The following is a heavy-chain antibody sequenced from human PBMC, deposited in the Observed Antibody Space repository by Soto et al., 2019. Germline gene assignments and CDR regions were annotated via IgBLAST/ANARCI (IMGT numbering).Heavy chain of an antibody. J-gene: IGHJ4*02. Sequence: GGSLRLSCAASGFTFSSYAMSWVRQAPGKGLEWVSVIYSGGSTYYADSVKGRFTISRHNSKNTLYLQMNSLRAEDTAVYYCARSPALSGSYYFDYWGQGTLVTVSS. CDR1: GFTFSSYA. D-gene: IGHD1-26*01. CDR2: IYSGGST. CDR3: ARSPALSGSYYFDY. V-gene: IGHV3-53*04.